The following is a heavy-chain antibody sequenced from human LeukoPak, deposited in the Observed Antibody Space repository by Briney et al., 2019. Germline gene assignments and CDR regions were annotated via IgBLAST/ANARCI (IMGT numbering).Heavy chain of an antibody. CDR1: GYTFTSYG. CDR3: ARAVIPVAVKPAFDY. J-gene: IGHJ4*02. D-gene: IGHD6-13*01. V-gene: IGHV1-18*01. CDR2: ISPFNGNT. Sequence: ASVKVSCKASGYTFTSYGFSWVRQAPGQGVEWMGWISPFNGNTHYAQNLQGRVTMTSDTSTSTAYMELRSLRSDDTAVYYCARAVIPVAVKPAFDYWGQGTLVTVSS.